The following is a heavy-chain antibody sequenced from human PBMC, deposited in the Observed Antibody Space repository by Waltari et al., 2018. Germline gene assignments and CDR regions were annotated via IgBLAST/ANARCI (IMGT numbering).Heavy chain of an antibody. Sequence: QVQLVQSGAEVKKPGSSVKVSCKASGGTFSSYAISWVRQAPGQGPVWMGRIIPIFGTANYAQKFQGRVTITADKSTSTAYMELSSLRSEDTAVYYCARGRLAPIYCSSTSCSRHWYFDLWGRGTLVTVSS. CDR2: IIPIFGTA. V-gene: IGHV1-69*13. CDR1: GGTFSSYA. D-gene: IGHD2-2*01. J-gene: IGHJ2*01. CDR3: ARGRLAPIYCSSTSCSRHWYFDL.